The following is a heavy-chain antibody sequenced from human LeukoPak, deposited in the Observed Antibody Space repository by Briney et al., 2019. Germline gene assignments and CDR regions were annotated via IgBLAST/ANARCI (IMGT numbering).Heavy chain of an antibody. Sequence: GGSLRLSCAASGFTFSSYAMSWVREAPGKGLECVSAISGSGGSTYYADSVKGRFTISRDNSKNTLYLQMNSLRAEDTAVYYCAKVQWGPLWAFDIWGQGTMVTVSS. V-gene: IGHV3-23*01. CDR2: ISGSGGST. D-gene: IGHD1-26*01. CDR1: GFTFSSYA. CDR3: AKVQWGPLWAFDI. J-gene: IGHJ3*02.